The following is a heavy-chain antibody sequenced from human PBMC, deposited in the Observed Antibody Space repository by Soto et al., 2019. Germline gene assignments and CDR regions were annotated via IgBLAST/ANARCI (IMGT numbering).Heavy chain of an antibody. J-gene: IGHJ4*01. CDR1: GFSFSHYY. V-gene: IGHV3-74*03. Sequence: GGSLSLSCAASGFSFSHYYMHGVRQAPGKGLVWVSRVNSDESSTTYADSVKGRFTISRDNAKKTLYLQMNSLRVGDTAVYYCAREGDGTTGYYQDYWGHGTLVTVSS. CDR2: VNSDESST. CDR3: AREGDGTTGYYQDY. D-gene: IGHD3-22*01.